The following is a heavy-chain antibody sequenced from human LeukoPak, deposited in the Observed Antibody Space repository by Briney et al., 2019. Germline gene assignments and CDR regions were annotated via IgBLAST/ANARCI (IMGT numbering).Heavy chain of an antibody. D-gene: IGHD3-22*01. J-gene: IGHJ4*02. Sequence: GGSLRLSCTVSGFTFSSNSMNWVRQAPGKGLEWVSFISTSSSAIYYTDSVKGRFTISRDNAKNSPYLQMNSLRDEDTAVYYCARGYSDSSGYPDFWGQGTLVTVSS. CDR1: GFTFSSNS. CDR3: ARGYSDSSGYPDF. CDR2: ISTSSSAI. V-gene: IGHV3-48*02.